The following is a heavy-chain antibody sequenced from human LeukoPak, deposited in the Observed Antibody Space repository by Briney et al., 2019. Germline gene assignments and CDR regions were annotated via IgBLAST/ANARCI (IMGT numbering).Heavy chain of an antibody. CDR2: ISISSVDS. J-gene: IGHJ5*02. V-gene: IGHV3-23*01. CDR3: AKDRELLFAHCWFDL. CDR1: GGSFSGYY. D-gene: IGHD3-10*01. Sequence: QPSETLSLTCAVYGGSFSGYYWSWVRQAPGKGLEWVGGISISSVDSYYADSVKGRFSISRDDSKNTLYLQMDRLSDEDTAVYYCAKDRELLFAHCWFDLWGQGTLVTVSS.